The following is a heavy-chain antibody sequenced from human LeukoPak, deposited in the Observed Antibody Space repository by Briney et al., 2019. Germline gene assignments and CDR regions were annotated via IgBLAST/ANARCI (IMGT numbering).Heavy chain of an antibody. Sequence: HPGGSLRLSCAASGFTFSTYAMSWVRQAPGKGLEWVSSISGGGGSPYYADSVKGRFTISRDNSKNTLYLQMNSLRAEDTAVYYCAKLISRTLDYWGRGTLATVS. D-gene: IGHD3-3*02. CDR3: AKLISRTLDY. CDR1: GFTFSTYA. V-gene: IGHV3-23*01. CDR2: ISGGGGSP. J-gene: IGHJ4*02.